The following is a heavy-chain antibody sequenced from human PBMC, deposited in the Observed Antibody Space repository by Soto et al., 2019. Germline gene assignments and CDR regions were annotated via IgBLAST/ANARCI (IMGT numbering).Heavy chain of an antibody. CDR2: IIPIFGTA. CDR1: GGTFSSYA. Sequence: SVKVSCKASGGTFSSYAISWVRQAPGQGLEWMGGIIPIFGTANYAQKFQGRVTITADESTSTAYMELSSLRSEDTAVYYCARALRYCSSTSCYGDYYYYGMDVWGQGTTVTVSS. V-gene: IGHV1-69*13. J-gene: IGHJ6*02. D-gene: IGHD2-2*01. CDR3: ARALRYCSSTSCYGDYYYYGMDV.